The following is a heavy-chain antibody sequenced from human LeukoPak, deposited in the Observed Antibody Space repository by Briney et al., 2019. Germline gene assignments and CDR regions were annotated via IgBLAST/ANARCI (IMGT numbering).Heavy chain of an antibody. Sequence: ASVKVSCKASGYTFTSYYMHWVRQAPGQGLEWMGIINPSGGSTSYAQKFQGRVTMTRDTSTSTVYMELGSLRSEDTAVYYCASGEYCSSTSCSPRIDAFDIWGQGTMVTVSS. CDR2: INPSGGST. D-gene: IGHD2-2*01. CDR1: GYTFTSYY. J-gene: IGHJ3*02. CDR3: ASGEYCSSTSCSPRIDAFDI. V-gene: IGHV1-46*01.